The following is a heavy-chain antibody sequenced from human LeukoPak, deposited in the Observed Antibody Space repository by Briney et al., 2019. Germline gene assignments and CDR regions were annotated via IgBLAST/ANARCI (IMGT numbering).Heavy chain of an antibody. D-gene: IGHD3-10*01. CDR2: IRYDGTNA. J-gene: IGHJ4*02. Sequence: PGGSLRLSCAASGFTFSNSGMHWVRQAPGKGLEWVAVIRYDGTNAYYADSVRGRFTISRDNSNNTLYLQMNSLRAEDTAVYYCASPGGSGSYQLDYWGQGPLVTVSS. CDR3: ASPGGSGSYQLDY. CDR1: GFTFSNSG. V-gene: IGHV3-33*01.